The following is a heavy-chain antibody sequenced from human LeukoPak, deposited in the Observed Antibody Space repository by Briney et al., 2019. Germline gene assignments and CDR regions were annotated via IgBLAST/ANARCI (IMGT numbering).Heavy chain of an antibody. Sequence: AGSLRLSCAASGLTFGNAWMSWVSHPPGKGLEWVGRIKSKTDGGTTDYAAPVKGRLTISRDDSKNTLYLQMNSLKTEDTAVYYCTTGHTGIVGGTITYYFDYWGQGTLVTVSS. CDR1: GLTFGNAW. V-gene: IGHV3-15*01. J-gene: IGHJ4*02. D-gene: IGHD1-26*01. CDR3: TTGHTGIVGGTITYYFDY. CDR2: IKSKTDGGTT.